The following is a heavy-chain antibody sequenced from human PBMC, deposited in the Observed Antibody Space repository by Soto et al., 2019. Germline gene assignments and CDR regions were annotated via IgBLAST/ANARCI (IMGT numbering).Heavy chain of an antibody. CDR1: GYTFTSYD. D-gene: IGHD6-13*01. J-gene: IGHJ2*01. CDR3: AKFPSADGTGYGYFDL. CDR2: INAGNGNT. V-gene: IGHV1-3*01. Sequence: QVQVVQSGAEVKEPWASVKVSCKASGYTFTSYDMHWVRQAPGQRLEWMGGINAGNGNTKYSQKFQGRVTITRDPPASTAYMELSSMRSEDTAVYYCAKFPSADGTGYGYFDLWGRGTLVTVSS.